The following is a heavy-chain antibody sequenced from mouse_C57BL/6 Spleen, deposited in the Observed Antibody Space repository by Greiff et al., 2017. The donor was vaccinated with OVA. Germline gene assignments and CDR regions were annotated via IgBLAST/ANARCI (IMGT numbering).Heavy chain of an antibody. CDR3: ATLYDYDGYYFDY. D-gene: IGHD2-4*01. J-gene: IGHJ2*01. Sequence: EVHLVESGGGLVKPGGSLKLSCAASGFTFSDYGMHWVRQAPEKGLEWVAYISSGSSTIYYADTVKGRFTISRDNAKNTLFLQMTSLRSEDTAMYYCATLYDYDGYYFDYWGQGTTLTVSS. V-gene: IGHV5-17*01. CDR2: ISSGSSTI. CDR1: GFTFSDYG.